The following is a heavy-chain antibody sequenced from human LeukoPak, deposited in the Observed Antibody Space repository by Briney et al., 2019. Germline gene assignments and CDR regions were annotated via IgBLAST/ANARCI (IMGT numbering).Heavy chain of an antibody. CDR2: LYSDGNT. CDR1: GFTVITND. CDR3: ARGVEPLAANTLAY. Sequence: PGGSLSLSCAASGFTVITNDMTWVRQAPGKGLEWVSVLYSDGNTKYADSVQGRFTISRDNSKNTLYLEMISLSPDDTAVYYCARGVEPLAANTLAYWGEGTLVTVSS. V-gene: IGHV3-53*01. J-gene: IGHJ4*02. D-gene: IGHD1-14*01.